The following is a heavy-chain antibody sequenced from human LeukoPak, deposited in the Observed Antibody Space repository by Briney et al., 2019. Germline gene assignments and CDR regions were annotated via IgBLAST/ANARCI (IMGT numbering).Heavy chain of an antibody. D-gene: IGHD3-9*01. J-gene: IGHJ4*02. V-gene: IGHV3-33*01. Sequence: GGSLRLSCAASGFTFSSYGMHWVRQAPGKGLEWVAVIWYDGSNKYYADSVKGRFTTSRDNSKNTLYLQMNSLRAEDTAVYYCARDGAQSYYDILTGYYRAPDYWGQGTLVTVSS. CDR1: GFTFSSYG. CDR2: IWYDGSNK. CDR3: ARDGAQSYYDILTGYYRAPDY.